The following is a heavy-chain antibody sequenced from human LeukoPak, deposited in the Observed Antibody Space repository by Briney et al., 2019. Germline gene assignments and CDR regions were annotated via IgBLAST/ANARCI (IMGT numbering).Heavy chain of an antibody. CDR2: IIHMFGTA. CDR3: EREGYCSSPSCLNWFDP. J-gene: IGHJ5*02. Sequence: SVKFSCKASGGTFSGYALSWVRQAPGPGLESTGRIIHMFGTANYAQKIQCRVTITADKSTSTAYMELSSLRSEDTAVYYCEREGYCSSPSCLNWFDPWGQGTLVTVSS. D-gene: IGHD2-2*01. CDR1: GGTFSGYA. V-gene: IGHV1-69*06.